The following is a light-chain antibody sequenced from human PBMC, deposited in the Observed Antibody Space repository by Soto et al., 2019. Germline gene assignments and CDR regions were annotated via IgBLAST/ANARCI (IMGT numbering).Light chain of an antibody. Sequence: VLTQPPSVSGAPGQRVTISCTGSSSNIGAGYDVHWYQQLPGTAPKLLIYGNSNRPSGVPDRFSGSKSGTSASLAITGLQAEDEADYYCQSYDSSLSGDVVFGGGTQLTVL. CDR2: GNS. CDR1: SSNIGAGYD. CDR3: QSYDSSLSGDVV. V-gene: IGLV1-40*01. J-gene: IGLJ2*01.